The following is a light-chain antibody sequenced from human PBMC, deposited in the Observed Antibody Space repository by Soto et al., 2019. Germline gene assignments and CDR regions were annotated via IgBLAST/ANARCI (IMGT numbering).Light chain of an antibody. Sequence: IPITQSPSSLSAPVGNRDTITYRASRSISSYLNWYQQKPGKAPKVLIYGASTLQSGVPSSFSGSGSGRDFTVTMSSLQPEDFGTYHCQQSYTTPRTFGRGTKVDIK. CDR3: QQSYTTPRT. CDR1: RSISSY. CDR2: GAS. J-gene: IGKJ1*01. V-gene: IGKV1-39*01.